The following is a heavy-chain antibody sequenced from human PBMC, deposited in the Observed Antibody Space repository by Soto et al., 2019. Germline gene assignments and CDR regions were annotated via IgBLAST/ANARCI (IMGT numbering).Heavy chain of an antibody. V-gene: IGHV3-30*18. CDR2: VSFDGNDK. CDR1: GFTFNTYG. J-gene: IGHJ6*02. D-gene: IGHD2-2*01. Sequence: GGSLRLSCAASGFTFNTYGMHWVRQAPGKGLEWVAVVSFDGNDKYYADSVKGRFTISRDNSQNTLYLQMNSLRAEDTAVYYCAKDEEGCISSSCYSGYYGMDVWGQGTTVTVSS. CDR3: AKDEEGCISSSCYSGYYGMDV.